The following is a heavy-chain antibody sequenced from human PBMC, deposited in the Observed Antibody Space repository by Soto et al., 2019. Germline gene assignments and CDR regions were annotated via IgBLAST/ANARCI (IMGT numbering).Heavy chain of an antibody. V-gene: IGHV1-18*01. D-gene: IGHD3-10*01. J-gene: IGHJ5*02. Sequence: QVQLVQSGAEVKKPGASVKVSCKASGYTFTSYGISWVRQAPGQGLEWMGWISAYNGNTNYAQKLQGRVTMTTDTPTSTAYMELRSLRPDDTAVYYWAREGSGVRGVRWFDPWGQRTLVTVSS. CDR2: ISAYNGNT. CDR3: AREGSGVRGVRWFDP. CDR1: GYTFTSYG.